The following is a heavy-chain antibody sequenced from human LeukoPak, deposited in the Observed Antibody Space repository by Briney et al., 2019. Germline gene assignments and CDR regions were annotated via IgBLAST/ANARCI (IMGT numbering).Heavy chain of an antibody. Sequence: SVKVSCKASGGTFSSYAISWVRQAPGQGLEWMGGIIPIFGTANYAQKFQGRVTITTDESTSTAYMELSSLRSEDTAVYYCAFPTRTSCYFNCAFDIWGQGTMVTVSS. D-gene: IGHD2-2*01. CDR3: AFPTRTSCYFNCAFDI. V-gene: IGHV1-69*05. J-gene: IGHJ3*02. CDR1: GGTFSSYA. CDR2: IIPIFGTA.